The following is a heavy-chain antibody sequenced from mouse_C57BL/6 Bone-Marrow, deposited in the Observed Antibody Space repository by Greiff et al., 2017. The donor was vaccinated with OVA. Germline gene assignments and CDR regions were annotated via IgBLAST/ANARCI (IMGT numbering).Heavy chain of an antibody. V-gene: IGHV1-26*01. Sequence: EVQLQQSGPELVKPGASVKISCKASGYTFTDYYMNWVKQSHGKSLEWIGDINPNNGGTSYNQKFKGKATLTVDKSSSTAYMELRSLTSEDSAVYYCARLLLRSLDFDYWGQGTTLTVSS. CDR2: INPNNGGT. CDR1: GYTFTDYY. D-gene: IGHD1-1*01. J-gene: IGHJ2*01. CDR3: ARLLLRSLDFDY.